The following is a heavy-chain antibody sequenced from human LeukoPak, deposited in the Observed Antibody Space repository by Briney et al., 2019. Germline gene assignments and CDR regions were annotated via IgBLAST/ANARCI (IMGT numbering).Heavy chain of an antibody. CDR3: ARRSVTASPYFDY. J-gene: IGHJ4*02. CDR1: GYSFTSYW. Sequence: GESLKISCKGSGYSFTSYWIGWVRQMPGKGLEWMGIIYPGDSDTTYSPSFQGQVTISADKSITTAYLQWSSLKASDTAMYYCARRSVTASPYFDYWGQGTLVTVSS. D-gene: IGHD3-10*01. CDR2: IYPGDSDT. V-gene: IGHV5-51*01.